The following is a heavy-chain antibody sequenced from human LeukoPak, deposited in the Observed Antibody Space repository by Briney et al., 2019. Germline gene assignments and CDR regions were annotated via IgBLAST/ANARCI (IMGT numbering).Heavy chain of an antibody. D-gene: IGHD1-7*01. V-gene: IGHV3-23*01. CDR1: GFTFDDYA. J-gene: IGHJ6*03. CDR2: ISGSGGST. Sequence: GGSLRLSCAASGFTFDDYAMHWVRQAPGKGLEWVSAISGSGGSTYYADSVKGRFTISRDNSKNTLCLQMNSLRAEDTAVYYCAKRRGLELLYYYYMDVWGKGTTVTVSS. CDR3: AKRRGLELLYYYYMDV.